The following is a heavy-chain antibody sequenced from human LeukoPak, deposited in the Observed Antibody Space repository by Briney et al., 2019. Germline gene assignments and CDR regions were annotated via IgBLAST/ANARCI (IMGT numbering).Heavy chain of an antibody. Sequence: GGSLRLSCAASGFTFSSYWMTWVRQPPGKGLEWVASIQQDGSEKFYVDSVKDRFTISRDNAKNSLYLQMDSLRAEDTAVYYCARDSVRKDDYWGQGTLVTVSS. V-gene: IGHV3-7*01. CDR1: GFTFSSYW. J-gene: IGHJ4*02. CDR2: IQQDGSEK. CDR3: ARDSVRKDDY. D-gene: IGHD1-26*01.